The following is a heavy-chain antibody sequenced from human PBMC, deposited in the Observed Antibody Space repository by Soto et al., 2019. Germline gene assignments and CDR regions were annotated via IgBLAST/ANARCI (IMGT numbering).Heavy chain of an antibody. CDR1: GYTFTSYA. J-gene: IGHJ6*02. D-gene: IGHD5-18*01. CDR3: ARGGQLWAEDVYYGMDV. CDR2: INAGNGNT. Sequence: ASVKVSCKXSGYTFTSYAMHWVRQAPGQRLEWMGWINAGNGNTKYSQKFQGRVTITRDTSASTAYMELSSLRSEDTAVYYCARGGQLWAEDVYYGMDVWGQGTTVTVSS. V-gene: IGHV1-3*01.